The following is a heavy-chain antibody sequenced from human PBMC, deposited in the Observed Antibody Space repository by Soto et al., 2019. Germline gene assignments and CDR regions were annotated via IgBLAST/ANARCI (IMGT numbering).Heavy chain of an antibody. Sequence: EVQLAESGGGMVQPGGSLRLSCVASGFTFSSYDMHWVRQAPGKGLEYVSSISSNGGTTYYGNAVKGRFTIARDSSKNTLYLQMGSLRAEDMAVSYCVRRVSGIYDYWGQRTLVTVSS. V-gene: IGHV3-64*01. CDR1: GFTFSSYD. J-gene: IGHJ4*02. CDR3: VRRVSGIYDY. D-gene: IGHD2-8*01. CDR2: ISSNGGTT.